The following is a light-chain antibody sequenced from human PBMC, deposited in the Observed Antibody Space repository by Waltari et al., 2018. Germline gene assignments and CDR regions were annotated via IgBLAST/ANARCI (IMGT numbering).Light chain of an antibody. CDR2: GAY. V-gene: IGKV3-20*01. Sequence: EIVLTQSPGTLSLSPGERATVSCRASQSVSSKYLAWYQQKVGQAPRLVIYGAYSRATGIPDRFSGSGSGTDFTLTINRLEPEDFAVYYCQQYGSSQGYTFGQGTKLEI. CDR3: QQYGSSQGYT. J-gene: IGKJ2*01. CDR1: QSVSSKY.